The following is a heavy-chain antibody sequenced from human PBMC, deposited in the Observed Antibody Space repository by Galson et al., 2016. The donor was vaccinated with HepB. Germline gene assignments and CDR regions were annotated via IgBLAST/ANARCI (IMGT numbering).Heavy chain of an antibody. J-gene: IGHJ4*02. CDR2: IYWNDDK. CDR3: AHEADYHGSGSYNFDY. CDR1: GFSLSTSGVG. Sequence: PALVKPTQTLTPTCTFSGFSLSTSGVGVGWIRQPPGKALEWLALIYWNDDKRYSPSLKSRLSITKDASKNQVVLTMTNMDPVDTATYYCAHEADYHGSGSYNFDYWGQGTLVTVSS. D-gene: IGHD3-10*01. V-gene: IGHV2-5*01.